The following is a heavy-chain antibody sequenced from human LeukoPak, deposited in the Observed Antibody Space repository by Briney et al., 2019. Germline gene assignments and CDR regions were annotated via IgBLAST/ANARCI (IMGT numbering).Heavy chain of an antibody. Sequence: PSETLSLTCAVSGGSINNSRYYWGWIRQPPGKGLEWIGSIYHNGSTYYNPSLKSRVAISVDTSKNQLSLKVYSVTAADTAMYYCSPRTQRGFDSWGQGILVTVSS. CDR3: SPRTQRGFDS. CDR1: GGSINNSRYY. V-gene: IGHV4-39*01. J-gene: IGHJ4*02. CDR2: IYHNGST. D-gene: IGHD2-15*01.